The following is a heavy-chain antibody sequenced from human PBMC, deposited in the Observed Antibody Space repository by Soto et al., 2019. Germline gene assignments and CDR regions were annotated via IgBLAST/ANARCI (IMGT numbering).Heavy chain of an antibody. CDR1: GFIVSSNQ. D-gene: IGHD3-3*01. J-gene: IGHJ4*02. V-gene: IGHV3-53*01. CDR3: VRGPSDHKLRLVEWPYGDY. CDR2: IYSGHTT. Sequence: EVQLVESGGGLIQPGGSLRLSCVASGFIVSSNQMSWVRQAPGKGLEWVSDIYSGHTTYYADSVEGRFTISRDDSKNTLYLQMNSLRVEDTAVYYCVRGPSDHKLRLVEWPYGDYWGQGALVTVSS.